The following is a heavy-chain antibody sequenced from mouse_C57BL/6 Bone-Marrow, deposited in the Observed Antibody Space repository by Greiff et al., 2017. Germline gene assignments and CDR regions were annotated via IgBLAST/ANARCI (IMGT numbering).Heavy chain of an antibody. CDR2: IDPSDSYT. D-gene: IGHD2-4*01. CDR3: ARYEDYDGAWFAY. CDR1: GYTFTSYW. J-gene: IGHJ3*01. V-gene: IGHV1-69*01. Sequence: QVQLKQPGAELVMPGASVKLSCKASGYTFTSYWMHWVKQRPGQGLEWIGEIDPSDSYTNYNQKFKGKFTLTVDKSSSTAYMQLSSLTSEDSAVYYCARYEDYDGAWFAYWGQGTLVTVSA.